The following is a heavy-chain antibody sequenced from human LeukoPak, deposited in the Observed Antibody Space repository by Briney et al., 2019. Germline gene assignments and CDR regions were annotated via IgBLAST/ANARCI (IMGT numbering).Heavy chain of an antibody. J-gene: IGHJ4*02. CDR1: GFTLGDYY. CDR3: ARVISSASCALDY. CDR2: ISGSGSTQ. D-gene: IGHD2-2*01. V-gene: IGHV3-11*01. Sequence: PGGSLRLSCAASGFTLGDYYMSWIRQTPGKGLEWVSYISGSGSTQYYTDSVKGRFTISRDNAKNSLYLRMDSLSAEDTAVYYCARVISSASCALDYWGQGTLVTVSS.